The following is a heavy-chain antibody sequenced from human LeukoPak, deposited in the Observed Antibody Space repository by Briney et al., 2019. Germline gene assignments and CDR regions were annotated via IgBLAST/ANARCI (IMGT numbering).Heavy chain of an antibody. V-gene: IGHV3-23*01. CDR3: AKDVDTAMVNPTFGY. D-gene: IGHD5-18*01. Sequence: GGSLRLSCAASGFTFSSYAMSWVRQAPGKGLERVSAISGSGGSTYYADSVKGRFTISRDNSKNTLYLQMNSLRAEDTAVHYCAKDVDTAMVNPTFGYWGQGTLVTVSS. CDR1: GFTFSSYA. CDR2: ISGSGGST. J-gene: IGHJ4*02.